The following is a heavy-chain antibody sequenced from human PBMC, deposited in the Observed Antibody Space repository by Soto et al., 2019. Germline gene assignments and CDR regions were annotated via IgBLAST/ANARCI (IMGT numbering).Heavy chain of an antibody. CDR3: AREFRSSTSRGIDY. Sequence: GASVKVSCKASGYTFTSYAMHWVRQAPGQRLEWMGWINAGNGNTKYSQKFQGRVTITRDTSASTAYMELSSLRSEDTAVYYCAREFRSSTSRGIDYWGQGTLVTVSS. CDR1: GYTFTSYA. V-gene: IGHV1-3*01. J-gene: IGHJ4*02. CDR2: INAGNGNT. D-gene: IGHD2-2*01.